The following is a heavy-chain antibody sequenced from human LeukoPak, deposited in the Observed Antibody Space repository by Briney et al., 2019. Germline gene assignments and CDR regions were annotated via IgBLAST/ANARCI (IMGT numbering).Heavy chain of an antibody. CDR2: INPNSGGT. D-gene: IGHD6-19*01. Sequence: GASVKVSCKASGYTFTGYYMHWVRQAPGQGLEWMGWINPNSGGTNYAQKFQGRVTMTRDTSISTAYMELSRLRSDDTAVYYCARTPLTSIAVDPEGGYFQHWGQGTLVTVSS. CDR3: ARTPLTSIAVDPEGGYFQH. CDR1: GYTFTGYY. J-gene: IGHJ1*01. V-gene: IGHV1-2*02.